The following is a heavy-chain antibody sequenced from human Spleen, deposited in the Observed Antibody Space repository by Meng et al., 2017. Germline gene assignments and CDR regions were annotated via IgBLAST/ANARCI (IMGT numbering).Heavy chain of an antibody. CDR3: IRDYYDSGGYPDY. Sequence: GESLKISCVASGFSFSAYAMSWVRRAPGKGLEWVGFIRSKAYGGTTEYAASVKGRFTISRDDSKSIAYLQMNSLKTEDTGVYYCIRDYYDSGGYPDYWGQGTLVTVSS. CDR1: GFSFSAYA. CDR2: IRSKAYGGTT. J-gene: IGHJ4*02. V-gene: IGHV3-49*04. D-gene: IGHD3-22*01.